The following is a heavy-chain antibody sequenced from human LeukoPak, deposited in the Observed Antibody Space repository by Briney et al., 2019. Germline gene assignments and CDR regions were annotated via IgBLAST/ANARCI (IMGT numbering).Heavy chain of an antibody. CDR1: GLTFSSYA. D-gene: IGHD3-10*01. Sequence: GGSLRLSCAASGLTFSSYAMSWVRQTPGKGLEWVSIISGSGHSTNYADSVRGRFTISRDNSKNTLYLQTNSLRAEDTAVYYCAKALGSGSGYFDYWGQGTLVTVSS. J-gene: IGHJ4*02. V-gene: IGHV3-23*01. CDR2: ISGSGHST. CDR3: AKALGSGSGYFDY.